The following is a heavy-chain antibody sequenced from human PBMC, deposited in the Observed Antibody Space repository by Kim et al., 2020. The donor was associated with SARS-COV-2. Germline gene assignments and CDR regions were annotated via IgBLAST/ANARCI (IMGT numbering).Heavy chain of an antibody. CDR2: ISYDGSNK. CDR3: ARDQGYSYGYHWFDP. D-gene: IGHD5-18*01. Sequence: GGSLRLSCAASGFTFSSYCMHWVRQAPGKGLEWVAVISYDGSNKYYADSVKGRFTISRDNSKNTLYLQMNSLRAEDTAVYYCARDQGYSYGYHWFDPWGQGTLVTVSS. CDR1: GFTFSSYC. V-gene: IGHV3-33*05. J-gene: IGHJ5*02.